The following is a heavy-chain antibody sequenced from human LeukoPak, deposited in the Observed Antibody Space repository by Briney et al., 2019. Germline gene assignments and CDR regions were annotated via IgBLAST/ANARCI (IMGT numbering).Heavy chain of an antibody. CDR3: ARLEIHDSSGYYYLGY. J-gene: IGHJ4*02. V-gene: IGHV4-31*03. CDR2: IYYSGST. CDR1: GGSISSGGYS. D-gene: IGHD3-22*01. Sequence: PSQTLSLTCTVSGGSISSGGYSWSWIRQHPGKGLEWIGYIYYSGSTYYNPSLKSRVTISVDTSKNQFSLKLSSVTAADTAVYYCARLEIHDSSGYYYLGYWGQGTLVTVSS.